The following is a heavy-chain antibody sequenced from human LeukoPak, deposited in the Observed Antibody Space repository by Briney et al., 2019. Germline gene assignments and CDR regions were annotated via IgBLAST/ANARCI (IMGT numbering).Heavy chain of an antibody. J-gene: IGHJ3*02. CDR1: GFTFDDYA. V-gene: IGHV3-9*01. CDR2: ISWNSGSI. D-gene: IGHD5-18*01. CDR3: ARAPEGYSYGYGAFDI. Sequence: GRSLRLSCAASGFTFDDYAMHWVRQAPGKGLEWVSGISWNSGSIGYADSVKGRFTISRDNAKNSLYLQMNSLRAEDTAVYYCARAPEGYSYGYGAFDIWGQGTMVTVSS.